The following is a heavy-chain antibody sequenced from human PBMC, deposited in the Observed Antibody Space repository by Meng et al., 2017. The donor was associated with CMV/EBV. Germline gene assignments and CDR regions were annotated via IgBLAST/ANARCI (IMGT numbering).Heavy chain of an antibody. Sequence: SGFTFNSDSMTWVRQAPGKGLEWVSSISSGSDYIYYADSVKGRFTISRDNAKNSLYLQMNSLRAEDTAVYYCASCGGTCRRNHPMDVWGQGTTVTVSS. CDR2: ISSGSDYI. D-gene: IGHD2-15*01. J-gene: IGHJ6*02. V-gene: IGHV3-21*01. CDR3: ASCGGTCRRNHPMDV. CDR1: GFTFNSDS.